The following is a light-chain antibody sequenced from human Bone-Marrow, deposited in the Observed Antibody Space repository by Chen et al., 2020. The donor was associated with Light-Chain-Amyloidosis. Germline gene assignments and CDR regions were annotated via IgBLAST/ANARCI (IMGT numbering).Light chain of an antibody. CDR3: QQYSGNPLT. CDR2: KAS. Sequence: DIQMTQSPSTLSASVGDRVTITCRASQIISSWLAWYQQKPCKAANLLIYKASSLKSGVPARFSGSGSGTEFTLTINSLQPDDIATYYCQQYSGNPLTFGGGTRVEIK. CDR1: QIISSW. J-gene: IGKJ4*01. V-gene: IGKV1-5*03.